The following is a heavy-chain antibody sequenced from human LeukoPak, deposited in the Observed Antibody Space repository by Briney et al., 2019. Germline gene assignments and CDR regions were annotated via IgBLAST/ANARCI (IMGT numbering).Heavy chain of an antibody. CDR2: ISGSGGST. V-gene: IGHV3-23*01. Sequence: PGGSLRLSCAASGFTFSSYAMSWVRQAPGKGLEWVSAISGSGGSTYYADSVKGRFTIPRDNSKNTLYLQMNSLRAEDTAVYYCAKDSASGYSYGYSHYWGQGTLVTVSS. CDR3: AKDSASGYSYGYSHY. D-gene: IGHD5-18*01. J-gene: IGHJ4*02. CDR1: GFTFSSYA.